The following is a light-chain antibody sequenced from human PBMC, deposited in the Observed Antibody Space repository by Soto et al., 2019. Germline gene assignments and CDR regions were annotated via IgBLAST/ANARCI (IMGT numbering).Light chain of an antibody. J-gene: IGKJ3*01. Sequence: EIVLTQSPDTLSLSPGERATLSCRASQSVSSSLAWYQQKPGQAPRLLIYDASNRDTGIPARFRGSGSGTDFTLTISSLVPEAVAVYYCHLRSNCLPELTFGPGTKVEIK. CDR3: HLRSNCLPELT. CDR2: DAS. CDR1: QSVSSS. V-gene: IGKV3-11*01.